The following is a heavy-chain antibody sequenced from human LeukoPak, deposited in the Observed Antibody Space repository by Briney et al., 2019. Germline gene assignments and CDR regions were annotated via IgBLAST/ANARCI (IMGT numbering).Heavy chain of an antibody. V-gene: IGHV1-24*01. Sequence: ASVKVSCKVSVYTLTELSMHWVRQAPGKGLEWMGGFDPEDGETIYAQKFQGRVTMTEDTSTDTAYMELSSLTSEDTAVYYCATDSMYSIGWYAIDYWGQGTLVTVSS. CDR3: ATDSMYSIGWYAIDY. CDR1: VYTLTELS. D-gene: IGHD6-19*01. J-gene: IGHJ4*02. CDR2: FDPEDGET.